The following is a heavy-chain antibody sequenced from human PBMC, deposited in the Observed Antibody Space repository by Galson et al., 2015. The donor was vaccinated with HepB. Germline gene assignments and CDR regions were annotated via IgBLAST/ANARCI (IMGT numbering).Heavy chain of an antibody. Sequence: SLRLSCAASGFTFSSYSMNWVRQAPGKGLEWVSYISSSSSTIYYADSVKGRFTISRDNAKNSLYLQMNSLRAEDTAVYYCARDRPMYYYDSSGYYPDIGVIDYWGQGTLVTVSS. CDR2: ISSSSSTI. CDR3: ARDRPMYYYDSSGYYPDIGVIDY. J-gene: IGHJ4*02. D-gene: IGHD3-22*01. V-gene: IGHV3-48*01. CDR1: GFTFSSYS.